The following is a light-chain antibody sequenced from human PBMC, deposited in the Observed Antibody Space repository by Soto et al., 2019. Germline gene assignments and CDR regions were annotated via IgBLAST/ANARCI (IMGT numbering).Light chain of an antibody. J-gene: IGKJ5*01. CDR2: DAS. V-gene: IGKV3-11*01. Sequence: EIVLTQSPATLSLSPGERATLSCRASQSVSSYLAWYQQKPGQAPRLLIYDASNRATGIPARFSGXXSGTXXXXXXXXXEPEDFAVYYCQQRSNWPPNTFGQGTRLEIK. CDR3: QQRSNWPPNT. CDR1: QSVSSY.